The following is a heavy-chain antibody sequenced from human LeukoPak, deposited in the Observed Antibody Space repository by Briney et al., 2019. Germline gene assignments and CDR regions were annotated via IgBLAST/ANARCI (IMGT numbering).Heavy chain of an antibody. V-gene: IGHV4-59*01. CDR1: GGSISSYY. J-gene: IGHJ3*02. Sequence: SETLSLTCTVSGGSISSYYWSWIRQPPGKGLEWIWYIYYNGSTNYNPSPKSQVTISVDTSKNQFSLKLSSVTAADTAVYYCAREEVPYSYGFGDAFDIWGQGTMVTV. D-gene: IGHD5-18*01. CDR3: AREEVPYSYGFGDAFDI. CDR2: IYYNGST.